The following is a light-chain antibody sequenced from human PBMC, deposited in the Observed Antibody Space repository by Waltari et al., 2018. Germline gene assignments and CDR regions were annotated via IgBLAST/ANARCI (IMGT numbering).Light chain of an antibody. CDR2: MGS. Sequence: DIVMTQSPLSLSVTPGEPAPISCRSTLSLLHINGYNYLDWYLQKPGQSPHLLIYMGSQRASGVPDRFSGNGSGTNFTLRISRVEAEDVGIYYCLQALQSPLSFGGGTKVEIK. V-gene: IGKV2-28*01. CDR3: LQALQSPLS. CDR1: LSLLHINGYNY. J-gene: IGKJ4*01.